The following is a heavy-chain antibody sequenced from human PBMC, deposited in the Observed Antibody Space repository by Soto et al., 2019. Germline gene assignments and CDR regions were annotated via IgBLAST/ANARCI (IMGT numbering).Heavy chain of an antibody. CDR1: GFTFSSYA. V-gene: IGHV3-23*01. CDR2: ISGSGGST. Sequence: GGSLRLSCAASGFTFSSYAMSWFRQAPGKGLEWVSTISGSGGSTYYADSVKGRFTISRDNSKNTLYLQMNRLRAEDTAVYYCAKDIGNRSFVTMIVVVIPAFDIWGQGTMVTVSS. D-gene: IGHD3-22*01. J-gene: IGHJ3*02. CDR3: AKDIGNRSFVTMIVVVIPAFDI.